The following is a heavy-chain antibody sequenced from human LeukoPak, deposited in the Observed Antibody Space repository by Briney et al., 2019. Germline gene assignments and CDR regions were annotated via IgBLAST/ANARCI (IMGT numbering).Heavy chain of an antibody. D-gene: IGHD5-24*01. V-gene: IGHV1-69*04. CDR3: ARDGDGYNYDY. CDR2: IIPILGIA. J-gene: IGHJ4*02. Sequence: SVKVSCKASGGTFSSYAISWVRQAPGQGLEWMGRIIPILGIANYAQEFQGRVTITADKSTSTAYMELSSLRSEDTAVYYCARDGDGYNYDYWGQGTLVTVSS. CDR1: GGTFSSYA.